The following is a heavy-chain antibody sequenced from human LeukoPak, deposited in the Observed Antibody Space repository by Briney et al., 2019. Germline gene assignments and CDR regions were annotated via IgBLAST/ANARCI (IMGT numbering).Heavy chain of an antibody. D-gene: IGHD3-16*01. CDR1: GITLSNYG. Sequence: GGSLRLSCAVSGITLSNYGMSWVRQAPGKGLEWVAGISDSGGSTNYADSVKGRFTISRDNPKNTLYLQMNSLRAEDTAVYFCAKRGIVIRVILVGFHKEAYYFDSWGQGALVTVSS. V-gene: IGHV3-23*01. CDR2: ISDSGGST. J-gene: IGHJ4*02. CDR3: AKRGIVIRVILVGFHKEAYYFDS.